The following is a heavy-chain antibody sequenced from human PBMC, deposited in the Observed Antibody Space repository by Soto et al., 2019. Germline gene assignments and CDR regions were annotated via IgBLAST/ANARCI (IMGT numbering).Heavy chain of an antibody. J-gene: IGHJ3*02. CDR1: GFTFEDHG. D-gene: IGHD6-19*01. V-gene: IGHV3-20*04. CDR2: INWSGSST. Sequence: EVQLVESGGGVVRPGGSLRLSCAASGFTFEDHGMTWVRQVPGKGLEWVAEINWSGSSTSYADSVKGRFTISRDNAKSSLYLQMNSLRAEDTALYFCARDGGVAVAVDASDIWGQGTMVTVSS. CDR3: ARDGGVAVAVDASDI.